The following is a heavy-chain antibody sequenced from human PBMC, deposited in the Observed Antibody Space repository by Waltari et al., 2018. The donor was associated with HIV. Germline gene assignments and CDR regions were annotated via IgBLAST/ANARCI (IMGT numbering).Heavy chain of an antibody. CDR1: GFILSSYW. V-gene: IGHV3-7*01. CDR2: INTDGMET. D-gene: IGHD3-10*01. J-gene: IGHJ6*02. CDR3: ARDTGSQYYYYGMDV. Sequence: EVLLVESGGGLVQPGGSLRLSCGTSGFILSSYWMSWFRQAPGQGMEWLAKINTDGMETYYVDSVKGRFTIARDNAKNSVYLQMDSVRGEDTARYFCARDTGSQYYYYGMDVWGQGTMVSVS.